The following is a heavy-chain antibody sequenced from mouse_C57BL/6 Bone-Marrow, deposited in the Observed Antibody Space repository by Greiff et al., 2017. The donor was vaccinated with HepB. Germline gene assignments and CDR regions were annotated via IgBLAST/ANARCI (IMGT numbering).Heavy chain of an antibody. Sequence: EVQLVESWGGLVQPGGSRKLSCAASGFTFSSFGMHWVRQAPEKGLEWVAYISSGSSTIYYADTVKGRFTISRDNPKNTLFLQMTSLRSEDTAMYYCATMITTWYLDVWGAGTTVTVSS. CDR3: ATMITTWYLDV. CDR1: GFTFSSFG. D-gene: IGHD2-4*01. J-gene: IGHJ1*01. V-gene: IGHV5-17*02. CDR2: ISSGSSTI.